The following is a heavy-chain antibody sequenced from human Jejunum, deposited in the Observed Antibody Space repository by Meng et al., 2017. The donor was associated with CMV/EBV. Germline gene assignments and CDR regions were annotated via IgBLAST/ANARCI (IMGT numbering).Heavy chain of an antibody. D-gene: IGHD6-13*01. V-gene: IGHV3-66*01. Sequence: VHLVAPAGGAVQAGRSLRLSCAASGFTFSTYINHWVRQAPGKGLEWVSALYSGGNTYYADSVKGRFTLSRDNSKNTLYLQMSSLGVEDTAAYYCASGYIEGHHLGYWGQGTLVTASS. CDR3: ASGYIEGHHLGY. CDR2: LYSGGNT. J-gene: IGHJ4*02. CDR1: GFTFSTYI.